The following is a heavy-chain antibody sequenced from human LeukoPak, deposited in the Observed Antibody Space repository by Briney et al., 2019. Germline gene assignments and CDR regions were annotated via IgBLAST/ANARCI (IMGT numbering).Heavy chain of an antibody. Sequence: SETLSLTCSGPDGSINRYYWNWIRRPPWKGLEWIGYIYYNGNTNYSPSLKRRVTVSVDTSKNLFSLKVRSVTAADTAVYYCARGRSNYYGMDLWGQGTTVTVSS. D-gene: IGHD1-26*01. CDR2: IYYNGNT. CDR3: ARGRSNYYGMDL. J-gene: IGHJ6*02. V-gene: IGHV4-59*01. CDR1: DGSINRYY.